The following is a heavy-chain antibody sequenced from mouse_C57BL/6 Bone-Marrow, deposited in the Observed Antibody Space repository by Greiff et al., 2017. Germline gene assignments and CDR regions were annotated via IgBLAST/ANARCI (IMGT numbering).Heavy chain of an antibody. D-gene: IGHD2-4*01. CDR1: GFTFSSYG. V-gene: IGHV5-6*01. CDR2: ISSGGSYT. CDR3: ARLTMITTGDFDY. J-gene: IGHJ2*01. Sequence: EVKLQESGGDLVKPGGSLKLSCAASGFTFSSYGMSWVRQTPDKRLEWVATISSGGSYTYYPDSVKGRFTISRDNAKNTLYLQMSSLKSEDTAMYYCARLTMITTGDFDYWGQGTTLTVSS.